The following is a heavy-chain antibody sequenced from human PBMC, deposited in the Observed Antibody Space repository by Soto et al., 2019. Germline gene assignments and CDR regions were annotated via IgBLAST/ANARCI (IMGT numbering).Heavy chain of an antibody. V-gene: IGHV3-30*18. J-gene: IGHJ4*02. D-gene: IGHD6-13*01. CDR2: ISYDGSNK. CDR1: GFTFSSYG. CDR3: AKGGGSSWDALYYFDY. Sequence: PGGSLRLSCAASGFTFSSYGMHWVRQAPGKGLEWVAVISYDGSNKYYADSVKGRFTISRDNSKNTLYLQMNSLRAEDTAVYYCAKGGGSSWDALYYFDYWGQGTLVTVS.